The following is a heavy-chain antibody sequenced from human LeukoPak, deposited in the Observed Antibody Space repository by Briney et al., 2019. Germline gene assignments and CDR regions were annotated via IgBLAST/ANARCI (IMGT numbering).Heavy chain of an antibody. D-gene: IGHD1-26*01. CDR1: GGSLNSYY. V-gene: IGHV4-59*01. Sequence: SETLSLTCTVSGGSLNSYYWSWIRQPPGKGLEWIGYIYYSGATNYNPSLKSRVTISVDTSKNQFSLKLSSVTAADTAVYYCARDPSGGSDAFDIWGQGTMVTVSS. CDR3: ARDPSGGSDAFDI. CDR2: IYYSGAT. J-gene: IGHJ3*02.